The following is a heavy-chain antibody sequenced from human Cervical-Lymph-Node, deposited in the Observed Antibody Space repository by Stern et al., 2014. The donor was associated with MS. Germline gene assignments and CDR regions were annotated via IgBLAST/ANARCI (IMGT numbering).Heavy chain of an antibody. CDR3: ARTFTSSWGYFDY. V-gene: IGHV4-28*01. CDR2: IYYTGST. Sequence: QVQLVESGPGLVKPSDTLSLNCAVSGSSVSSSHWWGWIRQPPGKGMEWIGYIYYTGSTSQIPSLKSRLTMSLDTPKNQFSLKLTSVTAVDTAVYYCARTFTSSWGYFDYWGQGVLVTVSS. J-gene: IGHJ4*02. CDR1: GSSVSSSHW. D-gene: IGHD6-13*01.